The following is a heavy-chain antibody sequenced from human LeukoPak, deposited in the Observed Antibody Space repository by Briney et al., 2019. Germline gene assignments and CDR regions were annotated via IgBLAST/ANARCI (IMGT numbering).Heavy chain of an antibody. CDR1: GYTFTGYY. Sequence: GASVKVSCKASGYTFTGYYMHWVRQAPGQGLEWMGWINPNSGGTNYAQKFQGRVTMTRDTSISTAYMELSRLRSDDTAVYYCARDQRSTVDIVATIAYWGQGTLVTVSP. V-gene: IGHV1-2*02. CDR2: INPNSGGT. CDR3: ARDQRSTVDIVATIAY. D-gene: IGHD5-12*01. J-gene: IGHJ4*02.